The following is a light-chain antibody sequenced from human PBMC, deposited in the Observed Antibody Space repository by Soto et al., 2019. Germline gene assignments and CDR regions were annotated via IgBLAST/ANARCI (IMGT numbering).Light chain of an antibody. CDR1: SSDVGGYNY. CDR2: DVR. Sequence: QSALTQPASVSGSPGQSITISCTGTSSDVGGYNYVSWYQQHPDKAPKLLIFDVRNRHSGVSNRFSGSKSGNTASLTISGLQAEDGADYYCSSYTTSGALVFGGGTKLTVL. V-gene: IGLV2-14*03. CDR3: SSYTTSGALV. J-gene: IGLJ3*02.